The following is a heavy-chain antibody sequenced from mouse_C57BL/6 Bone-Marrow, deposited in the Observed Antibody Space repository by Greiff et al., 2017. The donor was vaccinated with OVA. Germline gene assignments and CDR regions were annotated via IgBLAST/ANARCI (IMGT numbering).Heavy chain of an antibody. V-gene: IGHV1-15*01. CDR3: TWVDY. Sequence: VQLKESGAELVRPGASVTLSCKASGYTFTDYAMHWVKQTPVHGLEWIGAIDPETGGTAYTQKFKGKAILTADKSSSTAYMELRSLTAEDSAGYYGTWVDYWGQGTTLTVSS. J-gene: IGHJ2*01. CDR1: GYTFTDYA. D-gene: IGHD4-1*01. CDR2: IDPETGGT.